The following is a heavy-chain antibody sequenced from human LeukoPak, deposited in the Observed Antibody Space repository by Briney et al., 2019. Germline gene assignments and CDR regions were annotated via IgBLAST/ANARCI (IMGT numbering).Heavy chain of an antibody. CDR3: ARFAIVATNIDY. J-gene: IGHJ4*02. V-gene: IGHV3-23*01. D-gene: IGHD5-12*01. CDR2: ISSSGGGST. Sequence: GGSLRLSCAASGFTFSTFAMSWVRQAPGKGLEWVSAISSSGGGSTYYMDSVKGRFTIPRDNTNNSLYLQINSLRPEDTAVYYCARFAIVATNIDYWGQGTLVTVSS. CDR1: GFTFSTFA.